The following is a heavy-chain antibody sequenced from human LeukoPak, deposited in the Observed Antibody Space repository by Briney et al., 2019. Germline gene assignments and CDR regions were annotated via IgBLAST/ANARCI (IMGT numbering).Heavy chain of an antibody. CDR1: GFTLSTYA. V-gene: IGHV3-64*01. D-gene: IGHD3-10*01. CDR3: ARAFGGENFDY. J-gene: IGHJ4*02. Sequence: GGSLRLSCAASGFTLSTYAMHWVRQAPGKGLEYVSAISSNGGSTFYANSVKGRFTISRDNSKNTLYLQMGSLRAEDMAVYYCARAFGGENFDYWGQGTLVTVSS. CDR2: ISSNGGST.